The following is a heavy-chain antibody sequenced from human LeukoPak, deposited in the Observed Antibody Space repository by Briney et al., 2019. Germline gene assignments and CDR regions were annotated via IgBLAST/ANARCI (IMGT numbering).Heavy chain of an antibody. J-gene: IGHJ4*02. D-gene: IGHD6-19*01. CDR2: ISSNGGST. CDR3: AKDRGSGWNSYFDY. V-gene: IGHV3-64*01. Sequence: GGSLRLSCAASGFTFSSYAMHWVRQAPGKGLEYVSAISSNGGSTYYANSVKGRFTISRDNSKNTLYLQMGSLRAEDMAVFYCAKDRGSGWNSYFDYWGQGTLVTVSS. CDR1: GFTFSSYA.